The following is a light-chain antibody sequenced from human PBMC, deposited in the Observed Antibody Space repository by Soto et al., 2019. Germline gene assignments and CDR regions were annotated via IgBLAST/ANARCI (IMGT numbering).Light chain of an antibody. CDR3: QQYNTWPHT. Sequence: EIVMTQSPATLSVSPGERATLSCRASQSVSSSLAWYQQKPGQAPTLLIYAASTRATGGPARFSGSGSGTEFTLTISSLQSKDFAVYYCQQYNTWPHTFGQGTKVEIK. CDR2: AAS. CDR1: QSVSSS. J-gene: IGKJ1*01. V-gene: IGKV3-15*01.